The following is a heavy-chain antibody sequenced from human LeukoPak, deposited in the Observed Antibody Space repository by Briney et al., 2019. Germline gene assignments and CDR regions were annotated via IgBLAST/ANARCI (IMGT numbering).Heavy chain of an antibody. D-gene: IGHD6-6*01. V-gene: IGHV3-21*01. Sequence: PGGSLRLSCAASGFTFSSYSMNWVRQAPGKGVEWVSSISSSSSYIYYADSVKGRFTISRDNAKNSLYLQMNSLRAEDTAVYYCASQGLGSSSGIRDYWGQGTLVTVSS. J-gene: IGHJ4*01. CDR2: ISSSSSYI. CDR3: ASQGLGSSSGIRDY. CDR1: GFTFSSYS.